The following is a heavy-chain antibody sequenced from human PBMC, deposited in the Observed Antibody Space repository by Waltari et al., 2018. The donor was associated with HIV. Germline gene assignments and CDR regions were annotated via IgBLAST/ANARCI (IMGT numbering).Heavy chain of an antibody. D-gene: IGHD1-26*01. CDR2: INLSGST. CDR3: ARGPISYGTTLYYFDY. Sequence: QVQLQQWGAGLLKPSETLSLTCAVYGGSFSGYYWSWIRQPPGQGLEWIGEINLSGSTNYNPSLKSRVTISVDTSKNQFSLKLSSVTAADTAVYYCARGPISYGTTLYYFDYWGQGTLVTVSS. CDR1: GGSFSGYY. V-gene: IGHV4-34*01. J-gene: IGHJ4*02.